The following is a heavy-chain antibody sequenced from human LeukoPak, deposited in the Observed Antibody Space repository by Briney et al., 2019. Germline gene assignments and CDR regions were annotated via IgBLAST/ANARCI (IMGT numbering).Heavy chain of an antibody. CDR1: GGSISSYY. CDR3: ARRGSSWYGLVWYFDL. V-gene: IGHV4-59*08. Sequence: PSETLSLTCTVSGGSISSYYWSWIRQPPGKGLEWIGYIYYSGSTNYNPSLKGRVTISVDTSKNQFSLKLSSVTAADTAVYYCARRGSSWYGLVWYFDLWGRGTLVTVSS. J-gene: IGHJ2*01. CDR2: IYYSGST. D-gene: IGHD6-13*01.